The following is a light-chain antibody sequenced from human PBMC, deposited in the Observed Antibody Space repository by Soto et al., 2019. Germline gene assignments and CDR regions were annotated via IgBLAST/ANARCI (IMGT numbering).Light chain of an antibody. V-gene: IGLV2-11*01. Sequence: QSALTQPRSVSGSPGQSVTISCTGTSSDVGGYNYVSWYQQHPSKAPKLMIYDVSKRPSGVPDRFSGSKSGNTASLTISGLQADDEAASSCCTYARTHTYAFGTGTKL. CDR2: DVS. J-gene: IGLJ1*01. CDR1: SSDVGGYNY. CDR3: CTYARTHTYA.